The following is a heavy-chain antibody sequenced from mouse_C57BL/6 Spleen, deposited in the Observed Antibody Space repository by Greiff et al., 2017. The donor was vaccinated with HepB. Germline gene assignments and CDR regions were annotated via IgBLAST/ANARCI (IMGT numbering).Heavy chain of an antibody. Sequence: QVQLQQSGAELVKPGASVKLSCKASGYTFTSYWMQWVKQRPGQGLEWIGEIDPSDSYTNYNQQFKGQATLTVDTSSSTAYMQLSSLTSEDFAVYYCARAASNYDAMDYWGQGTSVTVSS. J-gene: IGHJ4*01. CDR3: ARAASNYDAMDY. V-gene: IGHV1-50*01. D-gene: IGHD2-5*01. CDR2: IDPSDSYT. CDR1: GYTFTSYW.